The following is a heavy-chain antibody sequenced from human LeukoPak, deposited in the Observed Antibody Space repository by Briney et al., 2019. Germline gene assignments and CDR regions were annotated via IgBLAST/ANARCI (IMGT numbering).Heavy chain of an antibody. CDR1: GGTVIGGSYY. J-gene: IGHJ5*02. CDR2: IYYSGTT. Sequence: SETLSLTCTVSGGTVIGGSYYWGWIRQPPGKGLEWIGSIYYSGTTYYNPSLKSRVTISVDTSKNQFSLKLTSVTAADTAVYYCARSTAAEGPTHNWFDPWGQGTLVTVSS. D-gene: IGHD6-13*01. V-gene: IGHV4-39*01. CDR3: ARSTAAEGPTHNWFDP.